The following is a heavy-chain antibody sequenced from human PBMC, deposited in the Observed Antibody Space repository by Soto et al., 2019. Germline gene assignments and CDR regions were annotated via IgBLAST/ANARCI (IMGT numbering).Heavy chain of an antibody. D-gene: IGHD2-2*02. V-gene: IGHV1-69*01. CDR2: IIPIFGTA. Sequence: QVQLVQSGAEVKKPGSSVKVSCKASGGTFSSYAISWVRQAPGQGLEWMGGIIPIFGTANYAQKFQGRVTITADESTSTAYIELSCLRSEDTAVYYCARVGFRGCSSTSCYRYFQHWGQGTLVTVSS. J-gene: IGHJ1*01. CDR3: ARVGFRGCSSTSCYRYFQH. CDR1: GGTFSSYA.